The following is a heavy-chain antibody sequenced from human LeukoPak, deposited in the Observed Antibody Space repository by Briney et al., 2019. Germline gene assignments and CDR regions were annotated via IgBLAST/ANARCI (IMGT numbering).Heavy chain of an antibody. CDR2: ISYDGSNK. CDR3: ARDKGSLRGVDYYGMDV. CDR1: GFTFSSYG. D-gene: IGHD3-3*01. V-gene: IGHV3-30*03. Sequence: GRSLRLSCAASGFTFSSYGMHWVRQAPGKGLEWVAVISYDGSNKYYADSVKGRFTISRDNSKNTLYLQMNSLRAEDTAVYYCARDKGSLRGVDYYGMDVWGQGTTVTVSS. J-gene: IGHJ6*02.